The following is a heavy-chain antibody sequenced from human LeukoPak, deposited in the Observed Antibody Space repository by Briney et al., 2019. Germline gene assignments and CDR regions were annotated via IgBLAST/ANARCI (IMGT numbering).Heavy chain of an antibody. CDR1: GYTFTGYY. D-gene: IGHD6-13*01. CDR3: ARSYSSSWYDMSAFDI. J-gene: IGHJ3*02. CDR2: INPNSGST. V-gene: IGHV1-2*02. Sequence: ASVKVSCKASGYTFTGYYIHWVRQAPGQGLEWMGWINPNSGSTNYAQKFQGRVTMTRDTSISTAYMELSRLRSDDTAVYYCARSYSSSWYDMSAFDIWGQGTMVTVSS.